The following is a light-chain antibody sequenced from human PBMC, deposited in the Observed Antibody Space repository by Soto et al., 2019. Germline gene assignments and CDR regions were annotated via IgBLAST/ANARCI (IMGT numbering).Light chain of an antibody. CDR1: QSVISTY. J-gene: IGKJ1*01. Sequence: IGFTQSPGTLSFSPVEKTPLSCQGSQSVISTYLAWYQQRPGQAPRLLIYGASSRATGIPDRFSGRGSGTDFTLTISRLEPEDFAVYYCQQYGSPLWTFGQGTKVDI. V-gene: IGKV3-20*01. CDR3: QQYGSPLWT. CDR2: GAS.